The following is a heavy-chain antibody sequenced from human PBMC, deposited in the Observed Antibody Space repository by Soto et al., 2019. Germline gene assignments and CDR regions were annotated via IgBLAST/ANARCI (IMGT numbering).Heavy chain of an antibody. V-gene: IGHV3-48*01. CDR1: GFTFSSYA. J-gene: IGHJ3*01. D-gene: IGHD3-22*01. CDR2: IGIDSSTK. CDR3: ARDQLYYNDISGRPLNAFDV. Sequence: GGSLRLSCAASGFTFSSYAMHWVRQAPGKGLEWVSYIGIDSSTKYYADSVKGRFTISRDNAKNSLYLQMNSLRAEDTAVYYCARDQLYYNDISGRPLNAFDVWGQGTMVTVSS.